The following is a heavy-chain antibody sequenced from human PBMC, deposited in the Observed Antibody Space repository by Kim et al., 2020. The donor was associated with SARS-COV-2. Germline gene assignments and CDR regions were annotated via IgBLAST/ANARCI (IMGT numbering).Heavy chain of an antibody. CDR1: GGTFSSYA. J-gene: IGHJ4*02. CDR3: ARGTLEGSTGSPDY. D-gene: IGHD3-22*01. CDR2: IIPIFGIA. Sequence: SVKVSCKASGGTFSSYAISWVRQAPGQGLEWMGRIIPIFGIANYAQKFQGRVTITADKSTSTAYMELSSLRSEDTAVYYCARGTLEGSTGSPDYWGQGTLVTVSS. V-gene: IGHV1-69*04.